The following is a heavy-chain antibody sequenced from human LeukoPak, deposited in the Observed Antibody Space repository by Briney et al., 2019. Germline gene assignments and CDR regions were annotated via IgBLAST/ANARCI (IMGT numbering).Heavy chain of an antibody. D-gene: IGHD2-2*01. CDR2: IKPDGSEK. J-gene: IGHJ3*02. CDR1: GLTFSDYW. Sequence: GGSLRLSCAASGLTFSDYWMSWVRQAPGKGLEWVANIKPDGSEKYYMDSVKGRFTISRDNAKNSLYLQMNSLRAEDTAVYYCARAGGYCSSTSCPQVGTDAFDIWGQGTMVTVSS. V-gene: IGHV3-7*01. CDR3: ARAGGYCSSTSCPQVGTDAFDI.